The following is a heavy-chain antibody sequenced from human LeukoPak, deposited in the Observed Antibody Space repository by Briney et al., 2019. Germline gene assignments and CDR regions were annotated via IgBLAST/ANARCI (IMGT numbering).Heavy chain of an antibody. Sequence: GASVKVSCKASGYTFTSYGISWVRQAPGQGLEWMGWISAYNGNTNYAQKLQGRVTMTTDTSTSTAYMELRSLRSDDMAVYYCARDQGLGQLWSPYYFDYWGQGTLVTVSS. CDR1: GYTFTSYG. D-gene: IGHD5-18*01. V-gene: IGHV1-18*03. CDR3: ARDQGLGQLWSPYYFDY. CDR2: ISAYNGNT. J-gene: IGHJ4*02.